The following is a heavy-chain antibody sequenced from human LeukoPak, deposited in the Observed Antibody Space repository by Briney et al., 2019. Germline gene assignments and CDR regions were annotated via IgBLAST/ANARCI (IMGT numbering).Heavy chain of an antibody. CDR3: AKSLGVKTAPLFDI. Sequence: PGGSLRLSCAASGFTFSSHWMHWVRQVPGEGLVWVSSIDSDGSTTNYADSVKGRCTISRDNAKNTLYLQMNGLRAEDTAVYYCAKSLGVKTAPLFDIWGQGTMVTVSS. V-gene: IGHV3-74*01. CDR2: IDSDGSTT. CDR1: GFTFSSHW. D-gene: IGHD2-8*01. J-gene: IGHJ3*02.